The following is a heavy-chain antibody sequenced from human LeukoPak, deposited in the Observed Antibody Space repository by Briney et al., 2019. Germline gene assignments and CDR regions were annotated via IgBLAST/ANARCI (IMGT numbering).Heavy chain of an antibody. CDR1: GFTFSSYA. CDR2: ISYDGSHK. CDR3: ANGQGYYDSSGYSSGAFDY. Sequence: GRSLRLSCAASGFTFSSYAMHWVRQAPGKGLEWVAVISYDGSHKYYADSVKGRFTISRDNSKNMLYLQMNSLRAEDTAVYYCANGQGYYDSSGYSSGAFDYWGQGTLVTVSS. D-gene: IGHD3-22*01. V-gene: IGHV3-30*04. J-gene: IGHJ4*02.